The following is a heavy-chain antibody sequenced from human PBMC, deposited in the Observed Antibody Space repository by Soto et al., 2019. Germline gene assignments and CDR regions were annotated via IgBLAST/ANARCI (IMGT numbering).Heavy chain of an antibody. CDR2: ISGSGGST. D-gene: IGHD4-4*01. CDR3: ANSLSSGTVTTLWAYGMDV. J-gene: IGHJ6*02. V-gene: IGHV3-23*01. Sequence: PGGSLRLSCAASGFTFSSYAMSWVRQAPGKGLEWVSAISGSGGSTYYADSVKGRFTISRDNSKNTLYLQMNSLRAEDTAIYYCANSLSSGTVTTLWAYGMDVWGQGTTVTVSS. CDR1: GFTFSSYA.